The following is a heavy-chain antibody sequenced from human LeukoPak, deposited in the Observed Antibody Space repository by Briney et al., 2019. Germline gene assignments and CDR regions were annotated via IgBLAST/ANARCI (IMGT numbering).Heavy chain of an antibody. CDR1: GFTFSNYA. J-gene: IGHJ4*02. D-gene: IGHD1-26*01. CDR3: AKLVGATPFDC. CDR2: ISGTGGTT. Sequence: GGSLRLSCAASGFTFSNYAMSWVRQAPGKGLEWVSTISGTGGTTYYADSLKGRFTISRDNSKNTVFLQMNSLRAEDTAVYYCAKLVGATPFDCWAQGTWSPSPQ. V-gene: IGHV3-23*01.